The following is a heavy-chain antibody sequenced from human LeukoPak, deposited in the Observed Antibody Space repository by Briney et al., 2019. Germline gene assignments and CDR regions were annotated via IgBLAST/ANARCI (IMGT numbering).Heavy chain of an antibody. CDR1: GGSISSGDYY. CDR2: IYYSGST. Sequence: PSQTLSLTCTVSGGSISSGDYYWSWIRQPPGKGLEWIGYIYYSGSTYYNPSLKSRVTISVDTSKNQFSLRLSSVTAADTAVYYCARDGRGSSSWYFDPWGQGTLVTVSS. CDR3: ARDGRGSSSWYFDP. D-gene: IGHD6-13*01. V-gene: IGHV4-30-4*08. J-gene: IGHJ5*02.